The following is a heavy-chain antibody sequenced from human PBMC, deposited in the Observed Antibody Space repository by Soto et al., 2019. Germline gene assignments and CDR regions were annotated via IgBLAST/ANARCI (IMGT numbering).Heavy chain of an antibody. CDR3: ARDLRRGGIYYYYYYGMDV. V-gene: IGHV4-30-4*01. Sequence: SETLSLTCTVSGGSISSGDYYWSWIRQPPGKGLEWIGYIYYSGSTYYNPSLKSRVTISVDTSKNQFSLKLSSVTAADTDVYYCARDLRRGGIYYYYYYGMDVWGQGTTVTVSS. D-gene: IGHD2-15*01. CDR1: GGSISSGDYY. J-gene: IGHJ6*02. CDR2: IYYSGST.